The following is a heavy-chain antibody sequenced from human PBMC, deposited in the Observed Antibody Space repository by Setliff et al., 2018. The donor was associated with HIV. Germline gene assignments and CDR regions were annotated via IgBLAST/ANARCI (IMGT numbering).Heavy chain of an antibody. Sequence: PSETLSLTCTVSAASIRGHYWSWIRQSPGKGLEWIGNFYYTGSTDYNPSFKSRVTISLDKSNNQISLNLSSATAADTAVYYCARHTVFVRYFDHWGQGMLVTVSS. V-gene: IGHV4-59*11. D-gene: IGHD2-2*02. CDR3: ARHTVFVRYFDH. CDR1: AASIRGHY. J-gene: IGHJ4*02. CDR2: FYYTGST.